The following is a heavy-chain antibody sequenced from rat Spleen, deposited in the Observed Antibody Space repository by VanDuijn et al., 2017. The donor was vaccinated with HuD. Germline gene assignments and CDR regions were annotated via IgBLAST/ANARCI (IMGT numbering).Heavy chain of an antibody. CDR2: ISYDGSTT. Sequence: EVQLVETGGGLVQPGRSLKLSCAASGFTFSSFPMAWVRQAPKKGLEWVATISYDGSTTYYRDSVKGRFTISRDNAESTLYLQMDSLRSEATATYYCASLMYTPDYLGVMDAWGQGASVTVSS. CDR1: GFTFSSFP. J-gene: IGHJ4*01. CDR3: ASLMYTPDYLGVMDA. D-gene: IGHD1-6*01. V-gene: IGHV5-7*01.